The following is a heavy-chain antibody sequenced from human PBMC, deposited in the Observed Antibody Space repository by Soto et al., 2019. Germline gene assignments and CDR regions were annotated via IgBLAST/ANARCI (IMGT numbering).Heavy chain of an antibody. CDR1: GGTFSSYA. CDR3: ARDGIPNYYDSSGPQNWFDP. V-gene: IGHV1-69*13. CDR2: IIPIFGTA. J-gene: IGHJ5*02. Sequence: GASVKVSCKASGGTFSSYAISWVRQAPGQGLEWMGGIIPIFGTANYAQKFQGRVTITADESTGTAYMELSSLRSEDTAVYYCARDGIPNYYDSSGPQNWFDPWGQGTLVTVSS. D-gene: IGHD3-22*01.